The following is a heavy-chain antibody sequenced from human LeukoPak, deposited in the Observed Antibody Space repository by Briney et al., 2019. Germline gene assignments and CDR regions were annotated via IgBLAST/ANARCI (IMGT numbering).Heavy chain of an antibody. Sequence: ASVKVSCKASGYTFTSYGISWVRQAPGQGLEWMGWISAYNGNTNYAQKLQGRVTMTTDTSTSTAYMELRSLRSDDTAVYYCAREPLQTGIAVIDAFDIWGQGTMVTVSS. CDR3: AREPLQTGIAVIDAFDI. V-gene: IGHV1-18*01. J-gene: IGHJ3*02. CDR2: ISAYNGNT. CDR1: GYTFTSYG. D-gene: IGHD6-19*01.